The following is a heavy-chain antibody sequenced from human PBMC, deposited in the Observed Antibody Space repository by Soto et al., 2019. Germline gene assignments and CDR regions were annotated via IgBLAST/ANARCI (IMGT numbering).Heavy chain of an antibody. Sequence: QVQLQESGPGLVKPSQTLSLTCTVSGGSISSGGYYWSWIRQHPGKGLEWIGYIYYSGSTYYNPSLKSRGTISVDTSKNQFSRKLSSVTAADTAVYYCARDHTYYYDSSGYYHPLVGAFDIWGQGTMVTVSS. CDR1: GGSISSGGYY. V-gene: IGHV4-31*03. J-gene: IGHJ3*02. CDR2: IYYSGST. CDR3: ARDHTYYYDSSGYYHPLVGAFDI. D-gene: IGHD3-22*01.